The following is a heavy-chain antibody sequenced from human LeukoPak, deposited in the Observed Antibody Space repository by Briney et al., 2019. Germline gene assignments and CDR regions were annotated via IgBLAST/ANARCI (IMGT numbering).Heavy chain of an antibody. Sequence: GGSLRLSCAASGFTFSSYSMNWVRQAPGKGLEWVSSISSISSYIYYADSVKGRFTISRDNAKNSLYLQMNSLRAEDTAVYYCASAERYYDFWRASYYYYGMDVWGQGTTVTVSS. CDR2: ISSISSYI. CDR3: ASAERYYDFWRASYYYYGMDV. D-gene: IGHD3-3*01. J-gene: IGHJ6*02. V-gene: IGHV3-21*01. CDR1: GFTFSSYS.